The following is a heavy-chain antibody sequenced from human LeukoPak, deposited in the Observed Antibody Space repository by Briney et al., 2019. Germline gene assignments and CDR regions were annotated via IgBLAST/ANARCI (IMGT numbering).Heavy chain of an antibody. D-gene: IGHD6-13*01. Sequence: SETLSLTCIVSGGSISSYYWTWIRQPAGKGLEWIGRIYTSGSTNYNPSLKSRVTISVDTSKNQFSLKLSSVTAADTAVYYCARDSRGEQQLVLGFDPWGQGTLVTVSS. CDR3: ARDSRGEQQLVLGFDP. J-gene: IGHJ5*02. V-gene: IGHV4-4*07. CDR2: IYTSGST. CDR1: GGSISSYY.